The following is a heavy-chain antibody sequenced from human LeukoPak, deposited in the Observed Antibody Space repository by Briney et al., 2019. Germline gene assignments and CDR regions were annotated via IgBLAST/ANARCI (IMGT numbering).Heavy chain of an antibody. Sequence: WASVKVSCKASGYTFTGYYMHWVRQAPGQGLEWMGRINPNSGGTNYAQKFQGRVTMTRDTSISTAYMELSRLRSDDTAVYYCARAPVSGSYSDAFDIWGQGTMVTVSS. CDR2: INPNSGGT. J-gene: IGHJ3*02. CDR1: GYTFTGYY. D-gene: IGHD1-26*01. CDR3: ARAPVSGSYSDAFDI. V-gene: IGHV1-2*06.